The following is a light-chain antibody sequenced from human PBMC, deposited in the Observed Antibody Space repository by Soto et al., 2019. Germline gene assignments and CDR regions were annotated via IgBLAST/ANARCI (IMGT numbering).Light chain of an antibody. Sequence: EIVLTQSPGTLSLSPGERATLSCRASQSVSSSYLAWYQQKPGQAPRLLIYGASSRATGIPDRFSGSGSGTDFTLTISRLVPEDFSVNCCQPYGSSSFTFGPGTKVDIK. CDR2: GAS. CDR1: QSVSSSY. CDR3: QPYGSSSFT. J-gene: IGKJ3*01. V-gene: IGKV3-20*01.